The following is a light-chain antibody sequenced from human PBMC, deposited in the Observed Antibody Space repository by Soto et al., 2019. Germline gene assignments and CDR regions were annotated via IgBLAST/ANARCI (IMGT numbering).Light chain of an antibody. J-gene: IGKJ4*01. CDR3: QQANSFPPT. CDR2: AAS. CDR1: RGIASW. V-gene: IGKV1D-12*01. Sequence: DIQMTQSPSSVSASVGDRVTITCRASRGIASWLAWYQQKPGKAPKLLIYAASNLQSGVPSRFSGSGSGTDFTLTISSLQPEDFATYFCQQANSFPPTVGGGTRVDIK.